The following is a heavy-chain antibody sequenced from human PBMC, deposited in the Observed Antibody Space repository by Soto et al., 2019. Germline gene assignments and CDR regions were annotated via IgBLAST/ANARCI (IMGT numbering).Heavy chain of an antibody. CDR1: GGSISSYY. D-gene: IGHD5-18*01. CDR3: AIDRQLSLFDY. Sequence: SETLSLTCTVSGGSISSYYWSWIRQPPGKGLEWIGYIYYSGSTNYNPSLKSRVTISVDTSKNQFSLKLSSVTAADTAVYYCAIDRQLSLFDYWGQGTLVTVSS. CDR2: IYYSGST. V-gene: IGHV4-59*01. J-gene: IGHJ4*02.